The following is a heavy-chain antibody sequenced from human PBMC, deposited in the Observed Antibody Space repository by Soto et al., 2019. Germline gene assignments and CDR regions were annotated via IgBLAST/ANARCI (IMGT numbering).Heavy chain of an antibody. D-gene: IGHD2-2*01. Sequence: GASVKVSCKASGGTFSSYTISWVRQAPGQGLEWMGRIIPILGIANYAQKFQGRVTITADKSTSTAYMELSSLRSEDTAVYYCARDPPIYCSSTSCYSYFDYWGQGTLVTVSS. J-gene: IGHJ4*02. CDR2: IIPILGIA. CDR3: ARDPPIYCSSTSCYSYFDY. CDR1: GGTFSSYT. V-gene: IGHV1-69*04.